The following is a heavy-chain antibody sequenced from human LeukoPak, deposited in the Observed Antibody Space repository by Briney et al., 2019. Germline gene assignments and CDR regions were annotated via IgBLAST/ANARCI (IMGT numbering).Heavy chain of an antibody. D-gene: IGHD4-17*01. CDR2: INPNDGGT. Sequence: ASVKVSCKVSGYTFTKNFLHWVRQAPGQGLGWMGWINPNDGGTLYAQKFQGRVTMTTDTSIATAYMEMSTLTSDDTAVYYCARDDYGDLQYFENWGQGTLVTVSS. V-gene: IGHV1-2*02. CDR1: GYTFTKNF. J-gene: IGHJ4*02. CDR3: ARDDYGDLQYFEN.